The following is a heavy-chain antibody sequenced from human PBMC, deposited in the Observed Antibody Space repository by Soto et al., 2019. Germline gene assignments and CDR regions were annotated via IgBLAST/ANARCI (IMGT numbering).Heavy chain of an antibody. V-gene: IGHV3-30*18. J-gene: IGHJ4*02. Sequence: QVQLVESGGGVVQPGRSLRVSCAASGFTFSIYAMHWVRQAPGTWMEWVAVISYDGTKTYYADSVKGRFTISRDNSKNPVYLQMNSLRDEDTAVYYCAKDWGPRRQWLIDPFDYGGQGTVVTVSP. CDR3: AKDWGPRRQWLIDPFDY. CDR1: GFTFSIYA. CDR2: ISYDGTKT. D-gene: IGHD6-19*01.